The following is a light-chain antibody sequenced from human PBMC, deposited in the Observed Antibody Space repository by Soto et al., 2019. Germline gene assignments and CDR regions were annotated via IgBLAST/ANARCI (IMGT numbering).Light chain of an antibody. CDR3: QQGYSTPPT. V-gene: IGKV1-39*01. J-gene: IGKJ1*01. Sequence: DIQVTQSPSSLPASVGDRVTITCRASQNINRYLHWYQHKPGKAPQILIYAASSLHRGVPSRFSGSGSGTDFTLTITSLQPEDFATYYCQQGYSTPPTFGQGTKVEIK. CDR2: AAS. CDR1: QNINRY.